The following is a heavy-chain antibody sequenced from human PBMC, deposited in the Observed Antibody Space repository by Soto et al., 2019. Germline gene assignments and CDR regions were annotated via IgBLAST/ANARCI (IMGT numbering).Heavy chain of an antibody. CDR1: GGTFSSYA. D-gene: IGHD2-15*01. CDR2: IIPIFGAA. Sequence: QVQLVQPGAEVKKPGSSVKVSCKASGGTFSSYAISWVRQAPGQGLEWMGGIIPIFGAANDAQKFHGRVTITQDQSTSTDYMELRSLRSEDTAVYYCARGELYCSGGSCYGAGFGYWGQGTLVTVSS. J-gene: IGHJ4*02. V-gene: IGHV1-69*01. CDR3: ARGELYCSGGSCYGAGFGY.